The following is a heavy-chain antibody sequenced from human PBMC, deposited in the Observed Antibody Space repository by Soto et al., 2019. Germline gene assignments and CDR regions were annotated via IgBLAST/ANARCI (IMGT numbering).Heavy chain of an antibody. CDR1: GFTFDDYA. V-gene: IGHV3-9*01. CDR3: AKEFYNGGWFGVYWFRVF. J-gene: IGHJ2*01. D-gene: IGHD3-10*01. Sequence: EVQLVESGGGLAQPGRSLRLSCAASGFTFDDYAMHWVRQVPGKGLEWVAAISWNSDTIRYADTVRGRFTISRDNARNCLLLQMNSLGAEDTALYYCAKEFYNGGWFGVYWFRVFWGRGTLVTVSS. CDR2: ISWNSDTI.